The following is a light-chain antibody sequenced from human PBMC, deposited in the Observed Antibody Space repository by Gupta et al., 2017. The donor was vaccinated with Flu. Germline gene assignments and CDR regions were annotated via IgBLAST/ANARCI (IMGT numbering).Light chain of an antibody. J-gene: IGKJ2*01. CDR3: QQDDSTPYT. Sequence: DIVMTQSPDSLAVSLGARATINSKSSQSGWNRSNNKKYLAWYKQKRGQPPKLLIYWAYTRESGVPDRFRGSGSGTDLTITSSRLQAEDVAVYYCQQDDSTPYTFGQGTKLEIK. V-gene: IGKV4-1*01. CDR2: WAY. CDR1: QSGWNRSNNKKY.